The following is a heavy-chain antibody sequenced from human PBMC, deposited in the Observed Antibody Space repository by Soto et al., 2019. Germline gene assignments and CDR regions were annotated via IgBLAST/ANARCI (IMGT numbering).Heavy chain of an antibody. CDR2: IIPIFGTA. Sequence: SVKVSCKASGGTFSSYAISWVRQAPGQGLEWMGGIIPIFGTANYAQKFQGRVTITADESTSTAYMELSSLRSEDTAVYYCARDGAARPHGYYYYGMDVWGQGTTVTVSS. V-gene: IGHV1-69*13. CDR3: ARDGAARPHGYYYYGMDV. CDR1: GGTFSSYA. J-gene: IGHJ6*02. D-gene: IGHD6-6*01.